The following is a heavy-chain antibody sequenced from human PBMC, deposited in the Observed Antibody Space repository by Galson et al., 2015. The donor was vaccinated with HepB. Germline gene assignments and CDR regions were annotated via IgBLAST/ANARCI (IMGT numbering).Heavy chain of an antibody. D-gene: IGHD2-2*01. CDR3: AKVGVRYCSSTSCYSYFDY. CDR2: ISGSGGST. J-gene: IGHJ4*02. CDR1: GFTFSSYA. V-gene: IGHV3-23*01. Sequence: SLRLSCAASGFTFSSYAMSWVRQAPGKGLEWVSAISGSGGSTYYADSVKGRFTISRDNSKNTLSLQMNSLRAEDTAVYYCAKVGVRYCSSTSCYSYFDYWGQGTLVTVSS.